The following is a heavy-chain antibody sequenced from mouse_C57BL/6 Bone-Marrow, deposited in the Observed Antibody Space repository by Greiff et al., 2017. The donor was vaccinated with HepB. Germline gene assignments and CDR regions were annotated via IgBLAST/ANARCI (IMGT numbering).Heavy chain of an antibody. D-gene: IGHD2-5*01. CDR1: GFTFSDYY. V-gene: IGHV5-12*01. Sequence: EVNVVESGGGLVQPGGSLKLSCAASGFTFSDYYMYWVRQTPEKRLEWVAYISNGGGSTYYPDTVKGRFTISRDNAKNTLYLQMSRLKSEDTAMYYCARWGTPHSNYNAMDYWGQGTSVTVSS. CDR2: ISNGGGST. CDR3: ARWGTPHSNYNAMDY. J-gene: IGHJ4*01.